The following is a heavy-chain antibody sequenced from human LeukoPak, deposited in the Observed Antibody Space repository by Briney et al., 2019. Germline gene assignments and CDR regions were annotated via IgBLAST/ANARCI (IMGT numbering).Heavy chain of an antibody. Sequence: ASVTVSCTTSGYTFSNCGINWVRQAPGQGLEWMGWISGNNDNPNYGQKFQGRFTVTTDSSTSTAYMELRNLRFDDTAVYYCARDGTSTDDYWGQGTLVTVSS. CDR2: ISGNNDNP. CDR1: GYTFSNCG. J-gene: IGHJ4*02. CDR3: ARDGTSTDDY. V-gene: IGHV1-18*01. D-gene: IGHD2-2*01.